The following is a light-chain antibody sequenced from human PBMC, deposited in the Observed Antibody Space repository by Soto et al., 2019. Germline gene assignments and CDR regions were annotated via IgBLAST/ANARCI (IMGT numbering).Light chain of an antibody. CDR3: SSYRSSSTYV. J-gene: IGLJ1*01. Sequence: QSALTQPASVSGSPGQSITISCTGTSSDVGDYNYVSWYQQHPGKAPKLMIYNVSFRPSGVSNRFSGSKSGNTASLPISGLQAEDEADYFCSSYRSSSTYVFGTGTKVTVL. V-gene: IGLV2-14*01. CDR2: NVS. CDR1: SSDVGDYNY.